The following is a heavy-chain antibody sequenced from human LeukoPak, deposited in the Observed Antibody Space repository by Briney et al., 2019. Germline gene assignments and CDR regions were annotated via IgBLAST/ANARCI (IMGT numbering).Heavy chain of an antibody. Sequence: SETLSLTCTVSGYSISSGYYWGWIRQPPGKGLEWIGSIYHSGSTYYNPSLKSRVTISVDTSKNQFSLKLSSVTAADTAVYYCARGRARRWFDPWGQGTLVTVSS. CDR1: GYSISSGYY. D-gene: IGHD6-6*01. CDR2: IYHSGST. V-gene: IGHV4-38-2*02. CDR3: ARGRARRWFDP. J-gene: IGHJ5*02.